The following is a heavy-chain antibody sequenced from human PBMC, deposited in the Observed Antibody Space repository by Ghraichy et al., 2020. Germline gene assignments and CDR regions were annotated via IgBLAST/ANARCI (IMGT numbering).Heavy chain of an antibody. Sequence: GGSLRLSCAASGFTFSSYAMSWVRQAPGKGLEWVSAISGSGGSTYYADSVKGRFTISRDNSKNTLYLQMNSLRAEDTAVYYCAKDREIDYYDSSGYYSHFDDWGQGTRVTVSA. D-gene: IGHD3-22*01. CDR1: GFTFSSYA. CDR2: ISGSGGST. V-gene: IGHV3-23*01. J-gene: IGHJ4*02. CDR3: AKDREIDYYDSSGYYSHFDD.